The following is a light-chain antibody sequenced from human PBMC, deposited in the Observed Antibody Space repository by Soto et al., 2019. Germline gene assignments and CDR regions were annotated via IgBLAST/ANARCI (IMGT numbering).Light chain of an antibody. J-gene: IGLJ3*02. V-gene: IGLV1-40*01. CDR1: SSNIGAGYD. CDR3: QSYDSSWV. CDR2: GNS. Sequence: QSVLTQPPSVSGAPGQRVTNSCTGSSSNIGAGYDVHWYQQLPGTAPKLLIYGNSNRPSGVPDRFSGSKSGTSASLAITGLQAEDEADYYCQSYDSSWVFGGGTKLTVL.